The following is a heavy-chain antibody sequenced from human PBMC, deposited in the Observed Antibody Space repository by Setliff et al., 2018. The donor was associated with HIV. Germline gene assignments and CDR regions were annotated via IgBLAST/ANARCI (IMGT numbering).Heavy chain of an antibody. D-gene: IGHD5-12*01. Sequence: GESLKISCKGSGYSFTTYWIGWVRQMPGKGLEWMGIIYPGDSDTRYSPSFQGQGTISADKSISTAYLQWSSLKASDTAMYYCARHPFKDKDGYNWGDYAFDVWGRGTMVTVS. CDR1: GYSFTTYW. CDR2: IYPGDSDT. V-gene: IGHV5-51*01. J-gene: IGHJ3*01. CDR3: ARHPFKDKDGYNWGDYAFDV.